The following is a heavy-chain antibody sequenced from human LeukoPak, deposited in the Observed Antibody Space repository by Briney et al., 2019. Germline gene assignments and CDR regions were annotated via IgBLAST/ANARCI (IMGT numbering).Heavy chain of an antibody. CDR2: INYSGST. CDR1: GGSFSGYY. CDR3: ARVLNETYYDFWSGYGGDWFDP. D-gene: IGHD3-3*01. Sequence: SSKTLSLTCAVYGGSFSGYYWSWIRQPPGKGLEWIGEINYSGSTNYNPSLKSRVTISVDTSKNQFSLKLSSVTAADTAVYYCARVLNETYYDFWSGYGGDWFDPWGQGTLVTVSS. J-gene: IGHJ5*02. V-gene: IGHV4-34*01.